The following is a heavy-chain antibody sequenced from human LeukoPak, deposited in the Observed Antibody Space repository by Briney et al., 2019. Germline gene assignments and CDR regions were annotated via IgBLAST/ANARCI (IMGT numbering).Heavy chain of an antibody. D-gene: IGHD3-10*01. CDR3: ARRIYGSGTYYFDY. Sequence: ASVKVSCKASGGTFNSYAISWVRQAPGQGLEWMGGIIPIFGTANYAQKFQGRVTITADESTSTAYMELSSLRSEDTAVYYCARRIYGSGTYYFDYWGQGTLVTVSS. J-gene: IGHJ4*02. V-gene: IGHV1-69*13. CDR2: IIPIFGTA. CDR1: GGTFNSYA.